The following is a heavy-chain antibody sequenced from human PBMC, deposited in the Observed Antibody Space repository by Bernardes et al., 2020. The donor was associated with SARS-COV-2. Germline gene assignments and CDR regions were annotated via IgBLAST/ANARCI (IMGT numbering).Heavy chain of an antibody. V-gene: IGHV3-33*01. CDR2: VWSDGSYT. Sequence: GGSLRLSCAASGFTFSSYGMNWVRQAPGQGLEWVAVVWSDGSYTYYSDSVKGRFTISRDNSKNTLYLQMNSLRAEDTAVYYCARDCYYYYGMDAWGQGTTVTVSS. CDR1: GFTFSSYG. J-gene: IGHJ6*02. CDR3: ARDCYYYYGMDA.